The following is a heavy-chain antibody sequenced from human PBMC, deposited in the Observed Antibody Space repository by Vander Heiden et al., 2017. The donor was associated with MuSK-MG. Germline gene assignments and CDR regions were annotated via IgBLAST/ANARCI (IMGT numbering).Heavy chain of an antibody. V-gene: IGHV3-30*03. J-gene: IGHJ4*02. D-gene: IGHD1-26*01. Sequence: SVEGRFTVSRDNSRNTLYLQVDSMGHDDTAVYYCATLWDNGAYPPIDYWGQGTLVTVSS. CDR3: ATLWDNGAYPPIDY.